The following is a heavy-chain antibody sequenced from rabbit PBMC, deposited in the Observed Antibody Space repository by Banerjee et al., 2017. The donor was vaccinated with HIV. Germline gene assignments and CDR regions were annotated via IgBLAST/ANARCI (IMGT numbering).Heavy chain of an antibody. J-gene: IGHJ4*01. Sequence: QEQLVESGGGLVKPEGSLTLTCTASGFSLSSSYWICWVRQAPGKGLEWIGFINTLGSAYYASWAKGRFTISKTSSTTVTLQMTSLTAADTATYFCAREDISVWGFNLWGPGTLVTVS. V-gene: IGHV1S45*01. CDR2: INTLGSA. CDR3: AREDISVWGFNL. CDR1: GFSLSSSYW. D-gene: IGHD4-1*01.